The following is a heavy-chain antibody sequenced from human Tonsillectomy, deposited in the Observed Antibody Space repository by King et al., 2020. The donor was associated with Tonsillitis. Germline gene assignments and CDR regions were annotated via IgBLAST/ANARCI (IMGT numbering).Heavy chain of an antibody. CDR1: GFTVSSNY. J-gene: IGHJ4*02. Sequence: VQLVESGGGLIQPGGSLRLSCAASGFTVSSNYMSWVRQAPGKGLEWVSIIYGGCNTYYADSVKGRFTISRDNSKNTLYLQMNSLRAEDTAVYYCAGGNTYGFVDYWGQGTLVTVSS. D-gene: IGHD5-18*01. CDR2: IYGGCNT. CDR3: AGGNTYGFVDY. V-gene: IGHV3-53*01.